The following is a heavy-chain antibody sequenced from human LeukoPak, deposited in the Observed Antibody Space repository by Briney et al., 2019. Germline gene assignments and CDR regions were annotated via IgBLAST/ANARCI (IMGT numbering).Heavy chain of an antibody. CDR2: TYYRSN. J-gene: IGHJ3*02. CDR3: ARGRNNAFDI. CDR1: RDSVSSSSDA. D-gene: IGHD1/OR15-1a*01. Sequence: SQTLSLTCAISRDSVSSSSDAWNWIRQSPSRGLEWLGRTYYRSNDYAVSVKTRMTINVDTSKNQVSLQLSSVTPEDTAVYYCARGRNNAFDIWGQGTMVTVS. V-gene: IGHV6-1*01.